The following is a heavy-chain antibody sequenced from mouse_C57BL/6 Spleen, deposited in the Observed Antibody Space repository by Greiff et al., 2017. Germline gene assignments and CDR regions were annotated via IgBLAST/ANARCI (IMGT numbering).Heavy chain of an antibody. CDR1: GYTFTDYE. J-gene: IGHJ2*01. CDR2: IDPETGGT. Sequence: VQLVESGAELVRPGASVTLSCKASGYTFTDYEMHWVKQTPVHGLEWIGAIDPETGGTAYNQKFKGKAILTADKSSSTAYMELRSLTSEDSAVYYCTRYYSNYENFDYWGQGTTLTVSS. CDR3: TRYYSNYENFDY. V-gene: IGHV1-15*01. D-gene: IGHD2-5*01.